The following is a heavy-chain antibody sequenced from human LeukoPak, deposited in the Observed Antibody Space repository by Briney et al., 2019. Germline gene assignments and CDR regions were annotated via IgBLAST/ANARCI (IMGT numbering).Heavy chain of an antibody. V-gene: IGHV3-7*01. CDR2: IKEDGGEK. D-gene: IGHD3-22*01. CDR3: ASSRYYDSSGYYYGWYFDL. CDR1: GFTFSSYW. J-gene: IGHJ2*01. Sequence: GGSLRLSCAASGFTFSSYWMSWVRQAPGKGLEWVANIKEDGGEKYYVDSVRGRFTISRDNAKNSLYLQMNSLRAEDTAVYYCASSRYYDSSGYYYGWYFDLWGRGTLVTVSS.